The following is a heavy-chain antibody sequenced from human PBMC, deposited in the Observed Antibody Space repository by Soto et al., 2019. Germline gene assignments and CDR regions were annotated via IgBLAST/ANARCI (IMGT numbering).Heavy chain of an antibody. CDR2: IYYSGST. CDR1: GGSISSYY. CDR3: ARRYGAYFDY. Sequence: QVQLQESGPGLVKPSETLSLTCTVSGGSISSYYWSWIRQPPGKGLEWIGYIYYSGSTNYNPSLTSRATISVDTSKNQFSLKLSSVTAADTAVYYCARRYGAYFDYWGQGTLVTVSS. V-gene: IGHV4-59*08. D-gene: IGHD4-17*01. J-gene: IGHJ4*02.